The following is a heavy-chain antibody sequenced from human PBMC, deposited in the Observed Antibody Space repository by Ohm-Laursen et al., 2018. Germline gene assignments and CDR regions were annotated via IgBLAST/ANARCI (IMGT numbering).Heavy chain of an antibody. V-gene: IGHV3-30*03. CDR1: GFTFSSYG. Sequence: SLRLSCTASGFTFSSYGMHWVRQAPGKGLEWVAVISYDGSNKYYADSMKGRFTISRDNSKNALYLQMNSLRAEDTAVYYCARTFRDCYYYGMDVWGQGTTVTVSS. J-gene: IGHJ6*02. D-gene: IGHD3-10*01. CDR2: ISYDGSNK. CDR3: ARTFRDCYYYGMDV.